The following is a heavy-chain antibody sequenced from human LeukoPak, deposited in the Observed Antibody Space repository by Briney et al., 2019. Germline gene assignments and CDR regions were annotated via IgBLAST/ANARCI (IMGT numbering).Heavy chain of an antibody. D-gene: IGHD5-12*01. CDR1: GGSISSSNW. Sequence: SGTLSLTCAVSGGSISSSNWWSWVRQPPGKGLEWIGEIYHSGSTNYNPSLKSRVTISVDTSKNQFSLKLSSVTAADTAVYYCARQGWLRLPYDYWGQGTLVTVSS. V-gene: IGHV4-4*02. J-gene: IGHJ4*02. CDR3: ARQGWLRLPYDY. CDR2: IYHSGST.